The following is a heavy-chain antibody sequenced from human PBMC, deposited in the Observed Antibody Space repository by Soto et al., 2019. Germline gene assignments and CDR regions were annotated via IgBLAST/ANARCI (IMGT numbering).Heavy chain of an antibody. D-gene: IGHD2-15*01. CDR1: GDSVSSNGAC. Sequence: SQTLSLTCVISGDSVSSNGACWNWIRQSPSRGLQWLGRIYYRSKWFHDYAASVGSRMAINPDTSRNQFPLQLNYVTPEDTAVYYCARVHCSAGTCLDGLDFWGQGTTVTVSS. J-gene: IGHJ6*02. V-gene: IGHV6-1*01. CDR3: ARVHCSAGTCLDGLDF. CDR2: IYYRSKWFH.